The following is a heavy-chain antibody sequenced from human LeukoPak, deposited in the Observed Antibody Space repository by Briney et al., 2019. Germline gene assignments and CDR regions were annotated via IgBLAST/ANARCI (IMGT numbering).Heavy chain of an antibody. CDR2: IYSGGST. D-gene: IGHD3-16*01. J-gene: IGHJ6*03. CDR3: TTLVYYYYYMDV. Sequence: GGSLRLSCVASGFTFTVSVMSWVRQAPGKGLEWVSVIYSGGSTYYADSVKGRFTISRDNSKNTLYLQMNSLRAEDTAVYYCTTLVYYYYYMDVWGKGTTVTISS. V-gene: IGHV3-53*01. CDR1: GFTFTVSV.